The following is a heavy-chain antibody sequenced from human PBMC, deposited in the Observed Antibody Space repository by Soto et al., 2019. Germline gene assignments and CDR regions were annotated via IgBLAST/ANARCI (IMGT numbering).Heavy chain of an antibody. V-gene: IGHV4-61*01. CDR1: GGSVSSGSYY. Sequence: SETLSLTCIVSGGSVSSGSYYWSWIRQPPGKGLEWIGYMSYSGSTSYNPSLKSRVTISAVTSKNQFSLKLSSVTPADTAVCFCAGHSSGYYHEYHFDYWGQRTLVTVSS. CDR2: MSYSGST. CDR3: AGHSSGYYHEYHFDY. D-gene: IGHD3-22*01. J-gene: IGHJ4*02.